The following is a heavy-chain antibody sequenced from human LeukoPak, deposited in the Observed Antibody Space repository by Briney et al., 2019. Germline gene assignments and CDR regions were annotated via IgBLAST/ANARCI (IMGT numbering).Heavy chain of an antibody. CDR3: ARGSNRAFDY. J-gene: IGHJ4*02. D-gene: IGHD1-14*01. V-gene: IGHV3-7*01. CDR2: IKQDGSEQ. CDR1: GFTFTSFW. Sequence: GGSLRLSCAASGFTFTSFWMCWVRQAPGKGLEWVANIKQDGSEQYYEDSVKGRFTISRDNAKNSLFLQMNSLRVEDTAVYYCARGSNRAFDYWGQGSLVTVSS.